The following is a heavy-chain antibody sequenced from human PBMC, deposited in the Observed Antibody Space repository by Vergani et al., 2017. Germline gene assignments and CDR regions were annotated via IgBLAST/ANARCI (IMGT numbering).Heavy chain of an antibody. CDR1: GFTFSSYA. CDR3: ASTAGDYYYYYMDV. D-gene: IGHD5-18*01. V-gene: IGHV3-30*04. J-gene: IGHJ6*03. Sequence: VQLVESGGGLVQPGGSLRLSCAASGFTFSSYAMSWVRQAPGKGLEWVAVISYDGSNKYYADSVKGRFTISRDNSKNTLYLQMNSLRAEDTAVYYCASTAGDYYYYYMDVWGKGTTVTVSS. CDR2: ISYDGSNK.